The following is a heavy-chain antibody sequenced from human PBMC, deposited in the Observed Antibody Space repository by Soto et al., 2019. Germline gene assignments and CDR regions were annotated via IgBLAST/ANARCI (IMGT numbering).Heavy chain of an antibody. V-gene: IGHV4-30-2*01. D-gene: IGHD2-2*01. CDR3: ARGWNCARTSCYFDY. J-gene: IGHJ4*02. CDR2: IYQSGTT. Sequence: PSETLSLTCAVSGGSFSSGVYSWTWIRQPPGKGLEWIGYIYQSGTTYYNPSLKSRVTVSIDRSKDQFSLELSSVTAADTAVYFCARGWNCARTSCYFDYWGQGILVTVSS. CDR1: GGSFSSGVYS.